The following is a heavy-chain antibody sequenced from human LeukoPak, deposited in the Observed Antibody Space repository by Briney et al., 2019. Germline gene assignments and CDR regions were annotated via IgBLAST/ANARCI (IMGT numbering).Heavy chain of an antibody. CDR1: GFTFGSYG. Sequence: GGSLRLSCAASGFTFGSYGMSWVREAPGGGLEWVSFITPNADRASYADSVEGRFTISRDKPRNTLYMQMNSLRDEDTAVYYCAIMHGYYDGSGYWLQWGQGTLVTVSS. D-gene: IGHD3-22*01. V-gene: IGHV3-23*01. J-gene: IGHJ1*01. CDR2: ITPNADRA. CDR3: AIMHGYYDGSGYWLQ.